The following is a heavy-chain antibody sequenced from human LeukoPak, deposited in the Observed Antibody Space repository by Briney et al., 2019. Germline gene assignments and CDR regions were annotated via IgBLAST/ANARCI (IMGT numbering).Heavy chain of an antibody. J-gene: IGHJ4*02. CDR2: IYYSGGT. Sequence: KASETLSLTCTVSGGSISSYYWSWIRQPPGKGLVWIGYIYYSGGTNYNPSLKSRVTISVDTSKNQFSLKLSSVTAADTAVYYCARHGQIAARPGYFDYWGQGTLVTVSS. CDR1: GGSISSYY. CDR3: ARHGQIAARPGYFDY. V-gene: IGHV4-59*08. D-gene: IGHD6-6*01.